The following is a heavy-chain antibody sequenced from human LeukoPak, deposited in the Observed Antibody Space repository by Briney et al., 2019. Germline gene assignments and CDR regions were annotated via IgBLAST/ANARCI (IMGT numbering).Heavy chain of an antibody. J-gene: IGHJ4*02. CDR1: GGSFSGYY. D-gene: IGHD3-22*01. CDR3: AREGSSGNQYYFDY. Sequence: SETLSLTCAVYGGSFSGYYWSWIRQPPGKGLEWIGEINHSGSTNYNPSLKSRVTISVDTSKNQFSLKLSSVTAADTAIYYCAREGSSGNQYYFDYWGQGTLVTVSS. V-gene: IGHV4-34*01. CDR2: INHSGST.